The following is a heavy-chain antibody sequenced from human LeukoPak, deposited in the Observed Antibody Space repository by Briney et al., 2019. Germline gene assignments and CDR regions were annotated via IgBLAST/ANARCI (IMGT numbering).Heavy chain of an antibody. J-gene: IGHJ4*02. CDR3: ARTNPVYGDYDY. V-gene: IGHV3-53*01. CDR2: IFPDGRT. Sequence: GGSLRLSCAASGLTVSDNYMSWVRQAPGKGLEWVSVIFPDGRTYHADSVKGLFTISRDNSKNTLFLQMNSLRADDTALYHCARTNPVYGDYDYWGQGILVTVSS. D-gene: IGHD4-17*01. CDR1: GLTVSDNY.